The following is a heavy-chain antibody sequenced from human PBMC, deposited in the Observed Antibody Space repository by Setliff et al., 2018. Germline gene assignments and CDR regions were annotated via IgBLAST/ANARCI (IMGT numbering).Heavy chain of an antibody. D-gene: IGHD3-9*01. Sequence: GSLRLSCAASGFTFSSSAMAWVRQAPGKGLEWVSAISSTITSTYYADSGKGRFTIARDNSKNTLYLQMNSLRAEDTAVYYCAKHGAYNDFLTGYNFYYDMDVWGQGTTVTV. V-gene: IGHV3-23*01. J-gene: IGHJ6*02. CDR1: GFTFSSSA. CDR2: ISSTITST. CDR3: AKHGAYNDFLTGYNFYYDMDV.